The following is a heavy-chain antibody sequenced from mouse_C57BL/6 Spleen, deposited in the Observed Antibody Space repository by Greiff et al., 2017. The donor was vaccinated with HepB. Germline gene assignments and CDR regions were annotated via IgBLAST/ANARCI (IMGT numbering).Heavy chain of an antibody. J-gene: IGHJ1*03. Sequence: QVQLQQSGAELAKPGASVKLSCKASGYTFTSYWMHWVKQRPGQGLEWIGYINPSSGYTKYNQKFKDKATLTADKSSSTAYMQLSSLTYEDSAVYYCAEGNYGWYFDVWGTGTTVTVSS. V-gene: IGHV1-7*01. CDR1: GYTFTSYW. CDR3: AEGNYGWYFDV. CDR2: INPSSGYT. D-gene: IGHD2-1*01.